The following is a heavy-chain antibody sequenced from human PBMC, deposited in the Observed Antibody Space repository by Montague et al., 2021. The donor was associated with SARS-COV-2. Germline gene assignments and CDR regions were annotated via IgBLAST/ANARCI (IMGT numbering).Heavy chain of an antibody. CDR2: IKQSGST. V-gene: IGHV4-34*01. CDR1: GGSFGDDH. Sequence: SETLSLTCGVYGGSFGDDHWSWIRQPPGKGLEWIGDIKQSGSTNYNPSLKSRVTISVDTSRNQFSLKLTSVTAADTAVYFCARGHLSVSMFVVVFTSSYYYYDYWGQGALVTVSS. CDR3: ARGHLSVSMFVVVFTSSYYYYDY. J-gene: IGHJ4*02. D-gene: IGHD3-22*01.